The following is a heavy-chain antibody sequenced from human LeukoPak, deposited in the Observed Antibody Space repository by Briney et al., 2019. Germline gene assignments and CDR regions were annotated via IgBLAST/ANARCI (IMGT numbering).Heavy chain of an antibody. V-gene: IGHV3-74*01. D-gene: IGHD5-12*01. Sequence: GGSLRLSCAASGFTFSSYWMHWVRQAPGKGLVWVSRINSDGSSTSYADSVKGRFTISRDNSKNTLYLQMNSLRAEDTAVYYCANRRVAWLRLEDPYYYMDVWGKGTTVTVSS. CDR3: ANRRVAWLRLEDPYYYMDV. J-gene: IGHJ6*03. CDR2: INSDGSST. CDR1: GFTFSSYW.